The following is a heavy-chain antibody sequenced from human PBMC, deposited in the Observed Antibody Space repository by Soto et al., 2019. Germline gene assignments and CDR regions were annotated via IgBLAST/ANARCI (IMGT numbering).Heavy chain of an antibody. CDR3: ARHIALATMRGFEY. CDR1: GGSLSSNW. CDR2: INHGGTT. Sequence: QVQLQESGPGLVKPSETLSLTCSVSGGSLSSNWWSWVRQRPGNGLEWIGEINHGGTTNYNPSLRSRVTISVDKSKNQLSLNLNSVTAAVTAFYYCARHIALATMRGFEYWGQGTLVTVSS. V-gene: IGHV4-4*02. D-gene: IGHD6-19*01. J-gene: IGHJ4*02.